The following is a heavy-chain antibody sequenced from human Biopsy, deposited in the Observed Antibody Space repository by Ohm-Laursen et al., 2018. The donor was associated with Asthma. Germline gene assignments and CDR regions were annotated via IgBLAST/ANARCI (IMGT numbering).Heavy chain of an antibody. CDR3: ARDLAGYCASSACYGFDS. CDR2: INYSWST. V-gene: IGHV4-31*03. Sequence: SQTLSLTCTVSGGSLSSGPYYWRCVRQHPGKGLDWIGYINYSWSTFYSPSLESRVTASVDTSMNQFSLKLSSVTAAVTAVYYCARDLAGYCASSACYGFDSWGQGTLVTVSS. CDR1: GGSLSSGPYY. D-gene: IGHD2-15*01. J-gene: IGHJ5*01.